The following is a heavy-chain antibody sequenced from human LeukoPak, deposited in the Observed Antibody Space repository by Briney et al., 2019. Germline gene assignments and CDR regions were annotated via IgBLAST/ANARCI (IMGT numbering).Heavy chain of an antibody. V-gene: IGHV4-59*01. CDR3: AIHPIKQQLVLVDY. Sequence: TPSETLSLTCTVSGGSINGYYWSWIRQPPGKGLECIGHIYYTGSTYYKPSLESRVTISVDTAKNQISLKLSSATTADTAVYYCAIHPIKQQLVLVDYWGQGTLVTVSS. CDR2: IYYTGST. CDR1: GGSINGYY. J-gene: IGHJ4*02. D-gene: IGHD6-13*01.